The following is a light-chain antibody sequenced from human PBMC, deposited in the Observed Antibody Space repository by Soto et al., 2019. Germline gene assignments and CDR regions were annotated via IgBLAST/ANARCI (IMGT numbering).Light chain of an antibody. V-gene: IGKV1-5*01. Sequence: DIQMTQSPSTLSASVGDRVTITCRASQSISSWLAWYQQKPGKAPKLLIYAASSLESGVPSRFSGGGSGTEYTLTISSLQPDDFATYYCQQYNSYALTFGGGTKVEIK. J-gene: IGKJ4*01. CDR3: QQYNSYALT. CDR1: QSISSW. CDR2: AAS.